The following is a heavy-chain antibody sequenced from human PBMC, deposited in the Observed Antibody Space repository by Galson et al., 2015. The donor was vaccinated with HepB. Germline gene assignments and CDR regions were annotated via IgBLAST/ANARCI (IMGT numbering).Heavy chain of an antibody. CDR3: ARDAPYGDLVAPENAFDI. J-gene: IGHJ3*02. D-gene: IGHD4-17*01. CDR1: GFTFSDYY. CDR2: ISSSGGTR. V-gene: IGHV3-11*01. Sequence: ALRLSCAASGFTFSDYYMSWSRQAPGQGLEWVSYISSSGGTRYYADSVKGRFTIARDNAKNSLYLQMNSLRAEDTAVYYCARDAPYGDLVAPENAFDIWGQGTMVTVSS.